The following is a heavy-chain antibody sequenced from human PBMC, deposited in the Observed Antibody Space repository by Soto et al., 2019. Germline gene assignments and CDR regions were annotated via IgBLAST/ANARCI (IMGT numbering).Heavy chain of an antibody. CDR2: IRAYNGNT. J-gene: IGHJ4*02. CDR3: ARVRPGGDVSAAYYGSGKHYFEY. D-gene: IGHD3-10*01. Sequence: QVQLVQSGAEVKKPGASVKVSCKASGYTFTSYGISWVRQAPGQGLEWMGWIRAYNGNTNYAQKLQGRVTMTPDTSTSRDYMELRSLRADVTAVYSCARVRPGGDVSAAYYGSGKHYFEYWGKGNLVTV. CDR1: GYTFTSYG. V-gene: IGHV1-18*01.